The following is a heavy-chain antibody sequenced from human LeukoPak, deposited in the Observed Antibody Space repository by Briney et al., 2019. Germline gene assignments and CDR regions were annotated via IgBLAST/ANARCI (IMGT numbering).Heavy chain of an antibody. D-gene: IGHD6-13*01. V-gene: IGHV3-21*01. CDR2: ISSSSSYI. Sequence: GGSLRLSCAASGFSFRDYTMNWVRQAPGKGLEWVASISSSSSYIYFAYSVRCRFSISRDNAKNSLYLQMNSLRAEDTAVYYCARMDIAAVGAYYFDYWGQGTLVAVSS. CDR3: ARMDIAAVGAYYFDY. J-gene: IGHJ4*02. CDR1: GFSFRDYT.